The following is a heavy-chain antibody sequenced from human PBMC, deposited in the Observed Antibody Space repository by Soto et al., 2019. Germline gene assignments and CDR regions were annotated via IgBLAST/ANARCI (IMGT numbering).Heavy chain of an antibody. V-gene: IGHV3-23*01. Sequence: EVQLLESGGGLVQPGGSLRLSCAASGFSISTNAMYWVRQAPGKGLEWVSGISEWGDTTHYADSVKGRFTISRDTSKNTLYLQLNTLRADDTAVYYCAKDKPGTTSFDYWGQGILVTVSS. CDR1: GFSISTNA. J-gene: IGHJ4*02. CDR3: AKDKPGTTSFDY. D-gene: IGHD1-1*01. CDR2: ISEWGDTT.